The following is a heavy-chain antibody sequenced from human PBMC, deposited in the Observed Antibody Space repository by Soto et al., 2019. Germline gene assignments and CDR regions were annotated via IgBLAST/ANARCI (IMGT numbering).Heavy chain of an antibody. CDR1: GYTFTSYG. CDR3: ARDGYCSGGSCYPRGDYYYYGMDV. Sequence: QVQLVQSGAEVKKPGASVKVSCKASGYTFTSYGISWVRQAPGQGLEWMGWISAYNGNTNYAQKLQGRVTMTTDTSTSTAYMELRSLRSDDTAVYYCARDGYCSGGSCYPRGDYYYYGMDVWGQGTTVTVSS. V-gene: IGHV1-18*01. CDR2: ISAYNGNT. J-gene: IGHJ6*02. D-gene: IGHD2-15*01.